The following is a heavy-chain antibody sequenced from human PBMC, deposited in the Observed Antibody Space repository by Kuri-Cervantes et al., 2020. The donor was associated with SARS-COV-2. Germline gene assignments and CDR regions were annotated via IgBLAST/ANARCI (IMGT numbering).Heavy chain of an antibody. J-gene: IGHJ4*02. Sequence: LSLTCAASGFTFSSYAMHWVRQAPGKGLEWVAVISYDGSNKYYADSVKGRFAISRDNSKNTLYLQMNSLRAGDTAVYYCARDADDSSGYDYFDYWGQGTLVTVSS. CDR1: GFTFSSYA. V-gene: IGHV3-30*09. CDR2: ISYDGSNK. CDR3: ARDADDSSGYDYFDY. D-gene: IGHD3-22*01.